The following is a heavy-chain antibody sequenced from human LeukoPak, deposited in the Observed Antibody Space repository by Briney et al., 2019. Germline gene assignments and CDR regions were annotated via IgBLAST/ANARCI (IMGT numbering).Heavy chain of an antibody. CDR3: AREWHDAFDI. D-gene: IGHD5-24*01. J-gene: IGHJ3*02. V-gene: IGHV3-23*01. CDR2: ISTSGGST. Sequence: GGSLRLSCAASEFPFSNYGMSWVRQAPGKGLEWVSSISTSGGSTYYADSVKGRFTISRDNSKNTLYLQMNSLRAEDTAVYYCAREWHDAFDIWGQGTMVTVSS. CDR1: EFPFSNYG.